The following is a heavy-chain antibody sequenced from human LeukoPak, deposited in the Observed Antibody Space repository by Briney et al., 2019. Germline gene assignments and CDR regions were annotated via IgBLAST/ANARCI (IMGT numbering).Heavy chain of an antibody. D-gene: IGHD4-17*01. J-gene: IGHJ4*02. CDR1: GYTFTSYY. V-gene: IGHV1-46*01. Sequence: ASVKVSCKASGYTFTSYYMHWVRQAPGQGLEWMGMINPSGGSTRYAQKFRGRVTMTRDTSTSTVYMELSSLRSEDTAVYYCARNPVTTTYFDYWGQGTLVTVSS. CDR3: ARNPVTTTYFDY. CDR2: INPSGGST.